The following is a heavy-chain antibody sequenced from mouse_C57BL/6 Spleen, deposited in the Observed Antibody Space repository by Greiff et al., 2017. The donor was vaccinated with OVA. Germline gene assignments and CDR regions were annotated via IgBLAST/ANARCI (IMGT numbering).Heavy chain of an antibody. J-gene: IGHJ4*01. Sequence: QVQLQQPGAELVKPGASVKLSCKASGYTFTSYWMHWVKQRPGQGLEWIGEIDPSDSYTNYTPKFQGKAPLTVDTSSSTDYMQLSSLTSEDSAVYYCARGDSNYYAMDYWGQGTSVTVSS. CDR3: ARGDSNYYAMDY. V-gene: IGHV1-50*01. CDR2: IDPSDSYT. D-gene: IGHD2-5*01. CDR1: GYTFTSYW.